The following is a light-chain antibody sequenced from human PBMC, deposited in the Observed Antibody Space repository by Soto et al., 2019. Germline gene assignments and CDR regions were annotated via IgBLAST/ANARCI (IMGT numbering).Light chain of an antibody. CDR2: DVS. CDR1: SGDVGGYSY. CDR3: ASYTTSSTYV. V-gene: IGLV2-14*01. J-gene: IGLJ1*01. Sequence: QSALTQPASVSGSPGQSIAISCTGTSGDVGGYSYVSWYQQQPGKAPKLVISDVSNRPSGVSDRFSGSKSGNTASLTISGLQTEDEADYYCASYTTSSTYVFGTGTKLTVL.